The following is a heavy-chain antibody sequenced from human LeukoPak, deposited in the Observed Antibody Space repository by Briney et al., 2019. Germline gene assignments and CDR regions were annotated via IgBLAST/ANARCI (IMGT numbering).Heavy chain of an antibody. J-gene: IGHJ6*02. D-gene: IGHD1-26*01. CDR2: INPNSGGT. CDR3: ARDPLGAPNYYYYGMDV. CDR1: GYTFTGYY. Sequence: ASVKVPCKASGYTFTGYYMHWVRQAPGQGLEWMGWINPNSGGTNYAQKFQGRVTMTRDTSISTAYMELSRLRSDDTAVYYCARDPLGAPNYYYYGMDVWGQGTTVTVSS. V-gene: IGHV1-2*02.